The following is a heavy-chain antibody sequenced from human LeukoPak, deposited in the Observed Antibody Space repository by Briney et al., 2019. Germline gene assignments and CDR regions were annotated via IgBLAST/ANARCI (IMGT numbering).Heavy chain of an antibody. V-gene: IGHV3-53*01. CDR1: GVXVSRNF. Sequence: GGSVRLSCAASGVXVSRNFISWVRQAPGKGLQWVALMYAGGTTDYSDSVRGRFHISRDSSNNTLSLQINSLRAEDTAVYYCARGSGSGWPLDRWGQGALVTVSS. CDR3: ARGSGSGWPLDR. D-gene: IGHD6-19*01. CDR2: MYAGGTT. J-gene: IGHJ5*02.